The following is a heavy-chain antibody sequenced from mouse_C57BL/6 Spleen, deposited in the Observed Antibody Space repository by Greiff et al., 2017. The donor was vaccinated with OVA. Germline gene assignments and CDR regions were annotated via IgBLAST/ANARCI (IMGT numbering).Heavy chain of an antibody. CDR3: ARGVTTGGYYFDY. V-gene: IGHV1-52*01. CDR2: IDPSDSET. D-gene: IGHD2-2*01. CDR1: GYTFTSYW. J-gene: IGHJ2*01. Sequence: QVQLQQPGAELVRPGSSVTLSCKASGYTFTSYWMHWVKQRPIQGLEWIGNIDPSDSETHYNQKFKDKATLTVDKSSSTAYMQLSSLTSEDSAVYYCARGVTTGGYYFDYWGQGTTLTVSS.